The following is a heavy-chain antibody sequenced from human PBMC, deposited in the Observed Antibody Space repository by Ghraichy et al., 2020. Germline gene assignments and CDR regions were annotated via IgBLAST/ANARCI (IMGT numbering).Heavy chain of an antibody. J-gene: IGHJ4*02. CDR2: IYRTGST. V-gene: IGHV4-38-2*02. CDR3: ARELVVAAQFDY. D-gene: IGHD2-15*01. Sequence: SETLSLTCAVSGYSISSGHYWGWIRQSPGKGLEWIGDIYRTGSTYYNPSLKSRVTISVDTSKNQFSLKVSSVTAADTAVYYCARELVVAAQFDYWGQGTLVTVSS. CDR1: GYSISSGHY.